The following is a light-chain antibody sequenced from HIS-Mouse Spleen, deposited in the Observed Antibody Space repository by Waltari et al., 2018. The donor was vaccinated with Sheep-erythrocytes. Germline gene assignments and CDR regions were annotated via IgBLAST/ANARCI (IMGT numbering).Light chain of an antibody. CDR2: EGS. J-gene: IGLJ3*02. Sequence: QSALTQPASVSGSPGQSITISCTGTSSDVGSYNLVSWYQQHPGNAPKLMIYEGSKRPSGVSNRLYGSKSGNTASLTISGLQAEDEADYYCCSYAGSSTPWVFGGGTKLTVL. CDR1: SSDVGSYNL. CDR3: CSYAGSSTPWV. V-gene: IGLV2-23*01.